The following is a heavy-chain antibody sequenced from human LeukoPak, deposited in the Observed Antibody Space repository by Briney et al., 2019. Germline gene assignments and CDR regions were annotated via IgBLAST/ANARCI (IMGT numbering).Heavy chain of an antibody. CDR2: INPSGGST. V-gene: IGHV1-46*03. J-gene: IGHJ2*01. D-gene: IGHD6-13*01. CDR1: TFTXYX. CDR3: ARDLGIAARSYWYFDL. Sequence: TFTXYXXXXVXQXXXXGXXXXGXINPSGGSTSYAQKFQGRVTMNRDTSTSTVYMELSSLRSEDTAVYYCARDLGIAARSYWYFDLWGRGTLVTVSS.